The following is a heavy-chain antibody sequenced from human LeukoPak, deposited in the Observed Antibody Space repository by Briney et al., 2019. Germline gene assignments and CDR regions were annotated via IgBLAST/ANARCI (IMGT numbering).Heavy chain of an antibody. CDR2: TYYSGST. J-gene: IGHJ3*02. V-gene: IGHV4-59*01. D-gene: IGHD3-22*01. CDR1: GGSISSYY. CDR3: ARVSYYDSSGNDAFDI. Sequence: KPSETLSLTCTVSGGSISSYYWSWIRQPPGKGLEWIGYTYYSGSTNYNPSLKSRVTISVDTSKNQFSLKLSSVTAADTAVYYCARVSYYDSSGNDAFDIWGQGTMVTVSS.